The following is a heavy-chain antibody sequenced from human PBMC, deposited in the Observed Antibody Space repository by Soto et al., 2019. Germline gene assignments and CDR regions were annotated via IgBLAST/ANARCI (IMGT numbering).Heavy chain of an antibody. CDR1: GGSISSGGYY. J-gene: IGHJ4*02. CDR3: ARVLYATMYYFDY. CDR2: IYYSGST. D-gene: IGHD4-17*01. V-gene: IGHV4-31*03. Sequence: TLYLTCTVSGGSISSGGYYWSWIRQHPGKGLEWIGYIYYSGSTYYNPSLKSRVTISVDTSKNQFSLKLSSVTAADTAVYYCARVLYATMYYFDYWGQGTLVTVSS.